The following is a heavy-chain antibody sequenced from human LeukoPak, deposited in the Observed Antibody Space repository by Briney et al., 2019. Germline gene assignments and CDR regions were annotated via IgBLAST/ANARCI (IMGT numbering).Heavy chain of an antibody. V-gene: IGHV3-23*01. CDR2: ISGSGGST. D-gene: IGHD3-16*01. CDR1: GFTFSSYA. J-gene: IGHJ4*02. CDR3: AKSIYYDYVWGSPNFDY. Sequence: GGSLRLSCAASGFTFSSYAMSWVRQAPGKGLEWVSAISGSGGSTYYADSVKGRFTISRDNSKNTLYLQMNSLRAEDTAVYYCAKSIYYDYVWGSPNFDYWGQGTLVTVSS.